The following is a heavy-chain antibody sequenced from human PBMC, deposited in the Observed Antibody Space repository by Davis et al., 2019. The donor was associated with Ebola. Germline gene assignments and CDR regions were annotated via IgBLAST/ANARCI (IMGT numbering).Heavy chain of an antibody. CDR3: ARDRRVEGGWATGFDY. CDR1: GLTVSSNY. D-gene: IGHD6-19*01. Sequence: GESLKISCAASGLTVSSNYMSWVRQAPGKGLEWVSVIYSGGSTYYAGSVKGRFTISRHNSRNTLYLQMNSLRAEGTAVYYCARDRRVEGGWATGFDYWGQGTLVTVSS. V-gene: IGHV3-53*04. CDR2: IYSGGST. J-gene: IGHJ4*02.